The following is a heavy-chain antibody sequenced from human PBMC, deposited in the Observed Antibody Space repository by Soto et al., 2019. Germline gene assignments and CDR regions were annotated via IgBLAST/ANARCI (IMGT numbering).Heavy chain of an antibody. D-gene: IGHD3-16*01. CDR2: IIPIFGTA. Sequence: QVQLVQSGAEVRKPGSSVTVSCKASGGSFNRYTISWVRQAPGQGLEWMGGIIPIFGTANHAQKFKGRVTIIADESTCKVYVSVSSFRSDVRALYYCARGCGYDNPYYYYAYWGQGTLVIVSS. J-gene: IGHJ4*02. V-gene: IGHV1-69*01. CDR1: GGSFNRYT. CDR3: ARGCGYDNPYYYYAY.